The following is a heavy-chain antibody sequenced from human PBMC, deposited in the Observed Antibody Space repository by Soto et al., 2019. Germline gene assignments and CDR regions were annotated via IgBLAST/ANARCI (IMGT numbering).Heavy chain of an antibody. CDR2: ISYDGTNK. CDR3: AKDLQSYGDYDYYCYGMDV. J-gene: IGHJ6*02. CDR1: GFTFSTYG. D-gene: IGHD4-17*01. Sequence: QVQLVESGGGEVQPGRSLTISCAASGFTFSTYGMHWVRQTPGKGLERAAVISYDGTNKFYSDSVKGRFTISRDNFKNTLTLQMNSLRADDTAVYSCAKDLQSYGDYDYYCYGMDVWGLGTRVTVSS. V-gene: IGHV3-30*18.